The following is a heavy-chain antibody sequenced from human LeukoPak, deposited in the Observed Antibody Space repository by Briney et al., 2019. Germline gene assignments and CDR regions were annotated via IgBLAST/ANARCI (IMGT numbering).Heavy chain of an antibody. V-gene: IGHV4-39*07. D-gene: IGHD3-3*01. Sequence: PSETLSLTCTVSGGSISSGSYYWGWIRQPPGKGLEWIGGFYYTGNTYYNPSLRSRVTISVDTSKNQFSLKLSSVTAADTAVYYCASVVRFLEWLPNYYFDYWGQGTLVTVSS. J-gene: IGHJ4*02. CDR1: GGSISSGSYY. CDR3: ASVVRFLEWLPNYYFDY. CDR2: FYYTGNT.